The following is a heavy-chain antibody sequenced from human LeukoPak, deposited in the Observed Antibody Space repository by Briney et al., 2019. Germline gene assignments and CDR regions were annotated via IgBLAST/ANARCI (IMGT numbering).Heavy chain of an antibody. CDR3: ATQQLVRFVLRFQH. CDR1: GYTLTELS. Sequence: ASVKVSCKVSGYTLTELSMHWVRQAPAKGLEWMGRFDPEDGETIYAQKFQGRVTMTEDTSTNTAYMELSSLRSEDMAVYYCATQQLVRFVLRFQHWGQGTLVTVSS. J-gene: IGHJ1*01. CDR2: FDPEDGET. D-gene: IGHD6-13*01. V-gene: IGHV1-24*01.